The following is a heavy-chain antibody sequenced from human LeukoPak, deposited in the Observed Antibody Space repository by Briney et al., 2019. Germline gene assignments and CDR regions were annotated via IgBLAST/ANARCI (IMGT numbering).Heavy chain of an antibody. D-gene: IGHD2-2*02. CDR1: GFTFSSYS. CDR2: ISSSSSYI. Sequence: GGSLRLSCAASGFTFSSYSMNWVRQAPGKGLEWVSSISSSSSYIYYADSVKGRFTISRDNAENSLYLQMNSLRAEDTAVYYCARDQQYCSSTSCYTLTYSFDYWGQGTLVTVSS. J-gene: IGHJ4*02. CDR3: ARDQQYCSSTSCYTLTYSFDY. V-gene: IGHV3-21*01.